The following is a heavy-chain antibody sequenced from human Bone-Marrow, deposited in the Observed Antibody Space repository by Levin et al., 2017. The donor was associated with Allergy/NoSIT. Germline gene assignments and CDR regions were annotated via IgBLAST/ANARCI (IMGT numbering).Heavy chain of an antibody. CDR3: ASYLKIAARRHWYFDR. Sequence: SETLSLTCTVSGGSISSYYWSWIRQPAGKGLEWIGRIYTSGSTNYNPSLKSRVTMSVDTSKNQFSLKLSSVTAADTAVYYCASYLKIAARRHWYFDRWGRGTLVTVSS. D-gene: IGHD6-13*01. V-gene: IGHV4-4*07. J-gene: IGHJ2*01. CDR2: IYTSGST. CDR1: GGSISSYY.